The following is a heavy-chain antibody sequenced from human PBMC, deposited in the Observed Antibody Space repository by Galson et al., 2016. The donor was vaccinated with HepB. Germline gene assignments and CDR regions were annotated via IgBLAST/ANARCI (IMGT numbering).Heavy chain of an antibody. D-gene: IGHD6-19*01. CDR3: AKGVEVTVAGDWLNP. CDR1: GDSVSNNSAG. J-gene: IGHJ5*02. Sequence: CAISGDSVSNNSAGWNWIRQSPSRGLEWLGRTYYRSKWYDDYAVSVKSRITIRSDTSRNQFSLQMNSVLPDDTAVYCCAKGVEVTVAGDWLNPWGQGTLVTVSS. CDR2: TYYRSKWYD. V-gene: IGHV6-1*01.